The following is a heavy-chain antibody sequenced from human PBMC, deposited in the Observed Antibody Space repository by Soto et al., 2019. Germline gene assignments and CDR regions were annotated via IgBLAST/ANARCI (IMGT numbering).Heavy chain of an antibody. Sequence: SETLSLTCTVSGGSIGNDDYSWSWVRQPPGKGLEWIGYIYHSGTTYYNPSLTSRVTISVDGSNNQFSLKLTSMTAADTAVYYCATVIPATRYFAYWGQGTLVTVSS. CDR1: GGSIGNDDYS. D-gene: IGHD2-15*01. V-gene: IGHV4-30-2*01. CDR3: ATVIPATRYFAY. J-gene: IGHJ4*02. CDR2: IYHSGTT.